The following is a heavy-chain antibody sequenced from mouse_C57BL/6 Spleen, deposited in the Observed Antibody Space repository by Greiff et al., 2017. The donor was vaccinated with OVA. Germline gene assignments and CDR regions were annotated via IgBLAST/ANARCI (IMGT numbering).Heavy chain of an antibody. CDR2: IFPGDGST. V-gene: IGHV1-78*01. J-gene: IGHJ2*01. CDR1: GYTFTDYT. CDR3: ARWSDDFDY. Sequence: QVHVKQSDAELVKPGASVKISCKASGYTFTDYTIDWMKQRPEQGLEWIGDIFPGDGSTKYNEKFKGKATFTADKSSSTAYMQLNSLTSEDSAVYFCARWSDDFDYWGQGTTLTVSS. D-gene: IGHD2-3*01.